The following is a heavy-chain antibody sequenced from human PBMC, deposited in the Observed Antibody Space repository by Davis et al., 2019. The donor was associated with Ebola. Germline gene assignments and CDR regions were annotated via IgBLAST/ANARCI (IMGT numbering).Heavy chain of an antibody. CDR1: GGTFSSHA. CDR3: ARSFSSTFVGWFDP. V-gene: IGHV1-69*13. J-gene: IGHJ5*02. D-gene: IGHD6-13*01. Sequence: SVKVSCKASGGTFSSHAVSWVRQAPGQGLEWMGGIIPILGATNYAQSFQGRVTITADESTSTAYMELSSLRSEDTAVCYCARSFSSTFVGWFDPWGQGTLVTVSS. CDR2: IIPILGAT.